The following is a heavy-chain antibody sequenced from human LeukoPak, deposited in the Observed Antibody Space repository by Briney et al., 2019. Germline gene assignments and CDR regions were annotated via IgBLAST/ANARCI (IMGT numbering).Heavy chain of an antibody. V-gene: IGHV4-39*01. CDR1: GGSISSSSYY. J-gene: IGHJ4*02. CDR3: ASVTGSSGYYYEFFDY. Sequence: SETLSLTCTVSGGSISSSSYYWGWIRQPPGKGLEWIGSIYYSGSTYYNPSLKSRVTISVDTSKNQFSLKLSSVTAADTAVYYCASVTGSSGYYYEFFDYWGQGTLVTVSS. CDR2: IYYSGST. D-gene: IGHD3-22*01.